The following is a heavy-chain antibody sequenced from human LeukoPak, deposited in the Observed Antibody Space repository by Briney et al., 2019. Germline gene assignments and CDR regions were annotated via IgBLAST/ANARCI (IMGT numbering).Heavy chain of an antibody. CDR3: ARPRVEYSSSSDAFDI. D-gene: IGHD6-6*01. J-gene: IGHJ3*02. V-gene: IGHV1-18*01. CDR2: ISAYNGNT. Sequence: GASVKVSCKASGYTFTSYGISWVRQAPGQGLEWMGWISAYNGNTNYAQKLQGRVTMTTDTSTSTAYMELRSLRSDDPAVYYCARPRVEYSSSSDAFDIWGQGTMVTVSS. CDR1: GYTFTSYG.